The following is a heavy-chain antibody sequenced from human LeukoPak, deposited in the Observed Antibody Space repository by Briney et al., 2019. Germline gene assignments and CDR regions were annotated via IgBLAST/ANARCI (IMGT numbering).Heavy chain of an antibody. V-gene: IGHV1-46*01. CDR1: GYTFTGYY. Sequence: ASVKVSCTASGYTFTGYYMHWVRQAPGQGLEWMGIINPSGGSTSYAQKFQGRVTMTRDTSTSTVYMELSSLRSEDTAVYYCARDPPSRYYDFWSGYYPVGQGFDYWGQGTLVTVSS. CDR3: ARDPPSRYYDFWSGYYPVGQGFDY. J-gene: IGHJ4*02. D-gene: IGHD3-3*01. CDR2: INPSGGST.